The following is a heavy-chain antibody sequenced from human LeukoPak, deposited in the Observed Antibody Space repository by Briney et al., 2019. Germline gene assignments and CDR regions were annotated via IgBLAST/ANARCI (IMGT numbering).Heavy chain of an antibody. Sequence: PGGSLRLSCAASGFTFSSYAISWVRQAPGKGLEWVANIKQDGSTKHYADSLKDRFTISRDNPKSLLYVQMSSLRADDTAVYYCARDTDGSLDYWGQGILVTVAS. CDR3: ARDTDGSLDY. D-gene: IGHD1-26*01. J-gene: IGHJ4*02. V-gene: IGHV3-7*01. CDR2: IKQDGSTK. CDR1: GFTFSSYA.